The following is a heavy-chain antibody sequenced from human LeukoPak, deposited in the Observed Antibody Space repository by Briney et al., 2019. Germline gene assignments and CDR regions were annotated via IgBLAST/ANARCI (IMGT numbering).Heavy chain of an antibody. J-gene: IGHJ4*02. D-gene: IGHD1-1*01. CDR3: ARCGTIGMGGDY. CDR2: IYPGDSGT. CDR1: EYIFTTYW. V-gene: IGHV5-51*01. Sequence: GESLKISCKGSEYIFTTYWIDRVRQMPGKGLEWMGSIYPGDSGTRYSPSFQGQVTISADKSISTAYLQWSSLKASDSAMYYCARCGTIGMGGDYWGQGTRITVSS.